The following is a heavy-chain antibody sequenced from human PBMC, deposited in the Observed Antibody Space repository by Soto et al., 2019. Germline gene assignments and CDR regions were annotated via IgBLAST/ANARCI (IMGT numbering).Heavy chain of an antibody. D-gene: IGHD3-10*01. CDR1: GYTFTSYA. CDR3: ARDPQLLLWFGESYFDY. J-gene: IGHJ4*02. V-gene: IGHV1-3*01. Sequence: ASVKVSCKASGYTFTSYAMHWVRQAPGQRLEWMGWINAGNGNTKYSQKFQGRVTITRDTSASTAYMELSSLRSEDTAVYYCARDPQLLLWFGESYFDYWGQGTLVTVSS. CDR2: INAGNGNT.